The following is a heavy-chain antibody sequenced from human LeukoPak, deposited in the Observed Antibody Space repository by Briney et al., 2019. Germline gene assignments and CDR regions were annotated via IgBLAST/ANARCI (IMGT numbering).Heavy chain of an antibody. CDR2: INSDGSST. Sequence: GGSLRLSCAASGFTFSRTWMYWVRQAPGKWLVWVSRINSDGSSTTYADSVKGRFTISRDNAKNTAYLQMNSLRGEDTAVYFCARDWHYAMDVWGQGTTVTVSS. J-gene: IGHJ6*02. V-gene: IGHV3-74*01. CDR1: GFTFSRTW. CDR3: ARDWHYAMDV.